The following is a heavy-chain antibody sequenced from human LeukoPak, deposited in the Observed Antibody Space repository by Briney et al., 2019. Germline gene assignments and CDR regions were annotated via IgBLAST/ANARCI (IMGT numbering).Heavy chain of an antibody. CDR3: ASGDYGDPPLNY. CDR2: IIPIFGTA. V-gene: IGHV1-69*06. J-gene: IGHJ4*02. CDR1: GGTFSSYA. Sequence: SVKVSCKASGGTFSSYAISWVRQAPGQGLEWMGGIIPIFGTANYAQKFQGRVTITADKSTSTAYMELSRLRSDDTAVYYCASGDYGDPPLNYWGQGTLVTVSS. D-gene: IGHD4-17*01.